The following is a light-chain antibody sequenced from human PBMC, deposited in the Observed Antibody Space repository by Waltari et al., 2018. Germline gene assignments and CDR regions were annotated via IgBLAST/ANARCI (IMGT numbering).Light chain of an antibody. CDR2: DTS. CDR1: RSVGSN. Sequence: EIMMTQSPDTLSVSPGERATLSCRASRSVGSNLAWYQMKPGQAPSLLIFDTSTRATGIPGRCSGSGSGTDFTLTISSLQSEDFAIYYCQQYNEWFPWTFGQGTKVEVK. CDR3: QQYNEWFPWT. J-gene: IGKJ1*01. V-gene: IGKV3-15*01.